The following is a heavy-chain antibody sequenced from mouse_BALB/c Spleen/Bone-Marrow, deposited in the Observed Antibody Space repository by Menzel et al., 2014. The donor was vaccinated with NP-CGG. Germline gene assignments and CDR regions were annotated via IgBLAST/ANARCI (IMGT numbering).Heavy chain of an antibody. D-gene: IGHD2-4*01. Sequence: EVQVVESGGDLVKPGGSLKLSCAASGFTFSNYVMSWVRQTPDKRLEWVATISSGGSYTYYPDSVKGRFTISRDNAKNTLYLQMSSLKSEDTAMYYCARHRDYDYLDYWGQGTTLTVSS. CDR2: ISSGGSYT. J-gene: IGHJ2*01. CDR3: ARHRDYDYLDY. CDR1: GFTFSNYV. V-gene: IGHV5-6*01.